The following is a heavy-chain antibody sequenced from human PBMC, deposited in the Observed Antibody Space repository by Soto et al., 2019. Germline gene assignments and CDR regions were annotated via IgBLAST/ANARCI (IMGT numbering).Heavy chain of an antibody. J-gene: IGHJ6*01. CDR1: GFVFRNYA. CDR3: AKDHVSYYYYGMDG. CDR2: ITGSGDSA. V-gene: IGHV3-23*01. Sequence: PGGSLRLSCAASGFVFRNYATTWVRQAPGKGLEWVSAITGSGDSAYYADAVKGRFTISRDNSKNTLYLQMNSLRAEDTAVYYCAKDHVSYYYYGMDGW.